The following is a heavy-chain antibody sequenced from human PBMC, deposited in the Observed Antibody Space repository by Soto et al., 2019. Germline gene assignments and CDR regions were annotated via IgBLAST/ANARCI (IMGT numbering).Heavy chain of an antibody. D-gene: IGHD6-19*01. CDR2: IYYSGST. CDR1: GGSISSSSYY. J-gene: IGHJ4*02. V-gene: IGHV4-39*07. CDR3: ARDTEAGTGYFDY. Sequence: SETLSLTCTVSGGSISSSSYYWGWIRQPPGKGLEWIGSIYYSGSTNYNPSLKSRVTISVDTSKNQFSLKLSSVTAADTAVYYCARDTEAGTGYFDYWGQGTLVTVSS.